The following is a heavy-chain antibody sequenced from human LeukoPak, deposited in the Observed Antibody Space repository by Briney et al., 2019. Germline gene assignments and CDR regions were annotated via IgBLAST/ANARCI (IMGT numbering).Heavy chain of an antibody. CDR3: ARDYKYAFDN. CDR2: IGISCGNT. J-gene: IGHJ4*02. D-gene: IGHD5-24*01. V-gene: IGHV3-48*01. Sequence: GGSLRLSCAASGFRFSDYSMNWVRQAPGKGLEWISYIGISCGNTNYADSVKGRFTISGDKAKNSLYLQMNSLRVEDTAVYYCARDYKYAFDNWGQGTLVTVSS. CDR1: GFRFSDYS.